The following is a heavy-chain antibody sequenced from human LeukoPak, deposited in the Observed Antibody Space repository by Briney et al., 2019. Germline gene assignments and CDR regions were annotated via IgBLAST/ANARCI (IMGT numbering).Heavy chain of an antibody. Sequence: GESLKISCKGSGYSFTSYWIGWVLQMSGKGLEWMVIIYPGDSDTRYSPSFQGQVTISADKSISTAYLQWSSLKASDTAMYYCAWGFCSSTSCYHDAFDIWGQGTMVTVSS. J-gene: IGHJ3*02. CDR3: AWGFCSSTSCYHDAFDI. D-gene: IGHD2-2*01. CDR1: GYSFTSYW. V-gene: IGHV5-51*01. CDR2: IYPGDSDT.